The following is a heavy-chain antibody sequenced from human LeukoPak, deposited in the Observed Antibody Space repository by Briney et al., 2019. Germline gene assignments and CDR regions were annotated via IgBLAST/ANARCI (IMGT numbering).Heavy chain of an antibody. J-gene: IGHJ4*02. CDR2: IYSGGST. D-gene: IGHD2-2*01. Sequence: GGSLRLSCAASGFTFSSYAMSWVRQAPGKGLEWVSVIYSGGSTYYADSVKGRFTISRDNSKNTLYLQMNSLRAEDTAVYYCARDSKSAPGFDYWGQGTLVTVSS. V-gene: IGHV3-53*01. CDR1: GFTFSSYA. CDR3: ARDSKSAPGFDY.